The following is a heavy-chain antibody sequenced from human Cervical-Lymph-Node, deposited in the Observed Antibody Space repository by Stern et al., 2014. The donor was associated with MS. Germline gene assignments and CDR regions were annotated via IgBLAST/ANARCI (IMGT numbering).Heavy chain of an antibody. Sequence: DQLVESGPGLVKPSQTLSLTCTVSGGSISSGSYYWSWIRQPAGKRLEWIGRMFSSGTTFYHPSLKSRVNISVDTSQKPFSLELSSVTAADTAVYYCARGYRFFDDWGQGTLVTVSS. V-gene: IGHV4-61*02. D-gene: IGHD3-16*02. J-gene: IGHJ4*02. CDR3: ARGYRFFDD. CDR2: MFSSGTT. CDR1: GGSISSGSYY.